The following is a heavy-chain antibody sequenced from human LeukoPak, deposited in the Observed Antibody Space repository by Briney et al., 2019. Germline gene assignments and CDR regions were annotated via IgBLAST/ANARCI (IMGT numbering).Heavy chain of an antibody. CDR3: AASPDYYDSNGYSYCFDY. Sequence: SVRVSRMASVYTFTIYAVQWGRHARGQRLGWIGWIVLGSGNTNYAQKIQERVTITKDMSTSTAYMELSSLRSEDTAVYYCAASPDYYDSNGYSYCFDYWGQGTLVTVSS. J-gene: IGHJ4*02. V-gene: IGHV1-58*01. CDR1: VYTFTIYA. CDR2: IVLGSGNT. D-gene: IGHD3-22*01.